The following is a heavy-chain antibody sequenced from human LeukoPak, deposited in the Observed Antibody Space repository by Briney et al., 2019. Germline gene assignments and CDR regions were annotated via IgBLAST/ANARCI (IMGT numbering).Heavy chain of an antibody. J-gene: IGHJ4*02. CDR2: ISHDGNTG. CDR1: KFMFSAYN. Sequence: GGSLRLSCAASKFMFSAYNMHWVRQVPGKGLEWLAIISHDGNTGHYADSVKGRLTISRDNSKDTVDLQMNSLRADDTAVYYCARDFNWAFDYWGQGTLATVSS. D-gene: IGHD3-16*01. V-gene: IGHV3-30-3*01. CDR3: ARDFNWAFDY.